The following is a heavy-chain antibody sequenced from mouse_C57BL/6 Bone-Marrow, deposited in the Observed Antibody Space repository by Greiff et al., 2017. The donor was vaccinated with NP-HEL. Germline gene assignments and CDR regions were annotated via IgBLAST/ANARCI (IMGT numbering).Heavy chain of an antibody. V-gene: IGHV1-81*01. CDR2: IYPRSGNT. J-gene: IGHJ3*01. D-gene: IGHD1-1*01. CDR3: ARAYGGAY. CDR1: GYTFTSYG. Sequence: QVQLQQSGAELARPGASVKLSCKASGYTFTSYGISWVKQRTGQGLEWIGEIYPRSGNTYYSEKFKGKATLTADKSSSTAYMELRSLTSEDSAVYFCARAYGGAYWGQGTLVTVSA.